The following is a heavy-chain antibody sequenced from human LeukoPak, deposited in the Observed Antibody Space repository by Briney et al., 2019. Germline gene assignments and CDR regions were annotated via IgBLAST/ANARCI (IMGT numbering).Heavy chain of an antibody. CDR1: GFTFSHYA. V-gene: IGHV3-30*04. CDR3: ARDRKAVTGAFDY. D-gene: IGHD6-19*01. CDR2: ISYDGSNE. Sequence: PGRSLKLSCAASGFTFSHYAMDWVRQAPGKGLEWVAVISYDGSNEYHADSVKGRFTISRDNSKNTVYLQMNSLRPEDTAMYYCARDRKAVTGAFDYWGQGALVTVSS. J-gene: IGHJ4*02.